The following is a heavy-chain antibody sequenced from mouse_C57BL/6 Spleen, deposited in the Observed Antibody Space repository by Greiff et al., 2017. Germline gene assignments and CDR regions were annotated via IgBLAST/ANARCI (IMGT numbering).Heavy chain of an antibody. CDR2: IDPENGGT. J-gene: IGHJ3*01. Sequence: VQLKESGAELVRPGASVTLSCKASGYTFTDYEMHWVKQTPVHGLEWIGAIDPENGGTSYNQKFKGKAILTADKSSSTAYMELRSLPSEDAAVYYCTRRGTTVVASHAFAYWGQGTLVTVSA. D-gene: IGHD1-1*01. V-gene: IGHV1-15*01. CDR1: GYTFTDYE. CDR3: TRRGTTVVASHAFAY.